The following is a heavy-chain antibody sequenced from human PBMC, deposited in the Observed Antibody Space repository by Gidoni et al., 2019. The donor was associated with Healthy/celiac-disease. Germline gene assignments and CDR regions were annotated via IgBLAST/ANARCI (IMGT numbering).Heavy chain of an antibody. V-gene: IGHV4-34*01. D-gene: IGHD2-15*01. CDR2: IKHSGST. Sequence: QVQLQQWGAGLLKPSETMSLTCAVYGGSFSGYYWSWIRQPPGKGLEWIGEIKHSGSTNYNPSLKSRVTISVDTSKNQFSLKLSSVTAADTAVYYCARKYVGDGETIRGGVDVWGKGTTVTVSS. CDR1: GGSFSGYY. J-gene: IGHJ6*04. CDR3: ARKYVGDGETIRGGVDV.